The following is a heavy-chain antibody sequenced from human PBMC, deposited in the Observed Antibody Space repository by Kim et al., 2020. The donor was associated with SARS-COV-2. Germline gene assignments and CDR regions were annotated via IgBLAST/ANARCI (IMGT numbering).Heavy chain of an antibody. J-gene: IGHJ4*02. V-gene: IGHV4-59*01. Sequence: LKRRVTISVDTSKNQFSLKLSSVTAADTAVYYCARAEYCSSTSCWGSFDYWGQGTLVTVSS. D-gene: IGHD2-2*01. CDR3: ARAEYCSSTSCWGSFDY.